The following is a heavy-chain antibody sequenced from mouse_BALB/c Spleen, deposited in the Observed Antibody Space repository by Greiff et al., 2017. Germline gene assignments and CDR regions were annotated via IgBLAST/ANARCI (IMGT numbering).Heavy chain of an antibody. CDR1: GYTFTDYV. D-gene: IGHD1-1*01. V-gene: IGHV1-81*01. Sequence: QVQLQQSGPELVKPGASVKMSCKASGYTFTDYVISWVKQRTGQGLEWIGEIYPGSGSTYYNEKFKGKATLTADKSSNTAYMLLSSLTSEDSAVYFCARERAGSSSGDYWGQGTTLTVSS. CDR3: ARERAGSSSGDY. CDR2: IYPGSGST. J-gene: IGHJ2*01.